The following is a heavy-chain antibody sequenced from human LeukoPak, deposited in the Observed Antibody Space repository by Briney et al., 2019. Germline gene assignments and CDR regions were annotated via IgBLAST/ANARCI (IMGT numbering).Heavy chain of an antibody. CDR3: AKDGLSEGATDY. D-gene: IGHD1-26*01. CDR1: GFIFSGYA. V-gene: IGHV3-23*01. CDR2: ITGSIGST. Sequence: GGSLRLSCAASGFIFSGYAMSWVRQAPGKGLEWVSGITGSIGSTYHADSVKGRFTISRDNSKNTLYLQMNSLRAEDTAVYYCAKDGLSEGATDYWGQGTLVTVSS. J-gene: IGHJ4*02.